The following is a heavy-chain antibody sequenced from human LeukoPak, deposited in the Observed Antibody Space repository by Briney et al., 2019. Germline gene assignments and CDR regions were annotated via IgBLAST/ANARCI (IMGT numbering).Heavy chain of an antibody. Sequence: GGSLRLSCVASGFTFSSYAMHWVRQAPGKGLEWVAVISYGGTNKYYADSVKGRFTISRDNSKNTLYLQMNSLRAEDTAVYYCAREGYYDSSGYSSYHYYYYGMDVWGQGTTVTVSS. D-gene: IGHD3-22*01. CDR1: GFTFSSYA. J-gene: IGHJ6*02. CDR2: ISYGGTNK. V-gene: IGHV3-30-3*01. CDR3: AREGYYDSSGYSSYHYYYYGMDV.